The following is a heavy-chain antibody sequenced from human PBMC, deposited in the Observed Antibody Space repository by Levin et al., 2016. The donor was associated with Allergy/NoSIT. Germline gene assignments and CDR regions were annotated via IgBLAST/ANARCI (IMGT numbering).Heavy chain of an antibody. CDR3: ARQLEAGANFYNYYYMDI. D-gene: IGHD4/OR15-4a*01. Sequence: VRQMPGKGLEWLGRIDPSDSYTNYGPSFQGHVAFSVDKSNSTVYLEWGSLKASDTATYYCARQLEAGANFYNYYYMDIWGKGTTVTVSS. V-gene: IGHV5-10-1*01. J-gene: IGHJ6*03. CDR2: IDPSDSYT.